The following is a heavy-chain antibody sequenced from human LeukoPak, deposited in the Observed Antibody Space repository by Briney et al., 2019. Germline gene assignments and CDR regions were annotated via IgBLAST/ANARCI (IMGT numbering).Heavy chain of an antibody. CDR2: INHSGST. CDR3: ARGRGWLRSYYYYYMDV. CDR1: GGSFSGYY. D-gene: IGHD5-24*01. V-gene: IGHV4-34*01. J-gene: IGHJ6*03. Sequence: SETLSLTCAVYGGSFSGYYRSWIRQPPGKGLEWIGEINHSGSTNYNPSLKSRVTISVDTSKNQFSLKLSSVTAADTAVYYCARGRGWLRSYYYYYMDVWGKGTTVTVSS.